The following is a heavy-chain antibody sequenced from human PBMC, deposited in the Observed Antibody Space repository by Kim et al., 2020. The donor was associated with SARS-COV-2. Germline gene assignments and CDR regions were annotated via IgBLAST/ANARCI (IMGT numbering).Heavy chain of an antibody. CDR3: ARDIAPYSSSWSPFYYYGMDV. CDR1: GFTFSSYS. V-gene: IGHV3-21*01. CDR2: ISSSSSYI. J-gene: IGHJ6*02. D-gene: IGHD6-13*01. Sequence: GGSLRLSCAASGFTFSSYSMNWVRQAPGKGLEWVSSISSSSSYIYYADSVKGRFTNSRDNAKNSLYLQMNSLRAEDTAVYYWARDIAPYSSSWSPFYYYGMDVWGQGTTGTVS.